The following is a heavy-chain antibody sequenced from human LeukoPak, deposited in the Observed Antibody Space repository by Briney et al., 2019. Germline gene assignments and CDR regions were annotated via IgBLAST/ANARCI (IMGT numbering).Heavy chain of an antibody. V-gene: IGHV1-8*01. J-gene: IGHJ4*02. CDR3: ARDLLAMNVLMVYAISY. D-gene: IGHD2-8*01. CDR1: GYTFTSYD. CDR2: MNPNSGNT. Sequence: ASVKVSCKASGYTFTSYDINWVRQATGQGLEWMGWMNPNSGNTGYAQKFQGRVTMTRDTSTSTVYMELSSLRSEDTAVYYCARDLLAMNVLMVYAISYWGQGTLVTVSS.